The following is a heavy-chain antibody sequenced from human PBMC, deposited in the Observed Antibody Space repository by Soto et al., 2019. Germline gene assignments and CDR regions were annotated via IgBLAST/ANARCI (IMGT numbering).Heavy chain of an antibody. Sequence: QVQLVQSGAEVKKPGSSVKVSCKASGGTFSSYTISWVRQAPGQELEWMGRIIPILGIANYAQKFQGRVTITADKSTSTAYMELSSLRSEDTAVYYCARGTTVTTFYFDYWGQGTLVTVSS. V-gene: IGHV1-69*02. CDR3: ARGTTVTTFYFDY. J-gene: IGHJ4*02. CDR2: IIPILGIA. D-gene: IGHD4-17*01. CDR1: GGTFSSYT.